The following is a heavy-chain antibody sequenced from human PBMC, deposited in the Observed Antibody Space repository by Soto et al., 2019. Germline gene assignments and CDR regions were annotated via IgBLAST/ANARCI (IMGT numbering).Heavy chain of an antibody. CDR3: AAGGGLPRYY. J-gene: IGHJ4*02. D-gene: IGHD5-12*01. CDR1: GGSISSGGYS. V-gene: IGHV4-30-2*01. Sequence: QLQLQESGSGLVKPSQTLSLTCAVSGGSISSGGYSWSWIRQPPGKGLEWIGYIYHSGSTYYNPSLKRRVTISVDRSKTQCSLKLRSVTAADTAVYYCAAGGGLPRYYWGQGTLVTVSS. CDR2: IYHSGST.